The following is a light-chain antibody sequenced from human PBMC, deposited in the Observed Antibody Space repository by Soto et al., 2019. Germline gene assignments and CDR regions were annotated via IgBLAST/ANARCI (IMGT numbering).Light chain of an antibody. Sequence: DIQMTQSPSSLSASVGDRVTITCRASQSISSYLNWYQQKPGKAPKLLIYAASSLQSGVPSRFSGSGSVTDFTLTISSLQPEEFATYYCQQSYSTPQTFGQGTKVDIK. CDR3: QQSYSTPQT. CDR2: AAS. V-gene: IGKV1-39*01. J-gene: IGKJ1*01. CDR1: QSISSY.